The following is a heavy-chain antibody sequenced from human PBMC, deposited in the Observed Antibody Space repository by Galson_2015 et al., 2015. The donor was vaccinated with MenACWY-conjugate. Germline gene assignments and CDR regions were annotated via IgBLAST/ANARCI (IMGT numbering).Heavy chain of an antibody. CDR2: IYSGGST. V-gene: IGHV3-53*01. D-gene: IGHD2-2*01. Sequence: SCAASGFTVNTNYMTWVRQAPGKGLEWVSIIYSGGSTYYPDSVRGRFTISRDNSKNTLYLQMDSLRADDTAVYYCARAGSENCRTTNCLSLGAKFSYYYYMDVWGKGTTVTVSS. CDR3: ARAGSENCRTTNCLSLGAKFSYYYYMDV. CDR1: GFTVNTNY. J-gene: IGHJ6*03.